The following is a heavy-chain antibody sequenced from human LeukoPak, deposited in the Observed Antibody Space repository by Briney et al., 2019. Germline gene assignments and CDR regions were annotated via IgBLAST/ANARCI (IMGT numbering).Heavy chain of an antibody. CDR3: ATHPLDYGGTYFLARWLDY. CDR1: GYTLTELS. CDR2: FDPEDGET. V-gene: IGHV1-24*01. J-gene: IGHJ4*02. Sequence: ASVKVSCKVSGYTLTELSMHWVRQAPGKGLEWMGGFDPEDGETIYAQKFQGRVTMAEDTSTDTAYMELSSLRSEDTAVYYCATHPLDYGGTYFLARWLDYWGQGTLVTVSS. D-gene: IGHD4/OR15-4a*01.